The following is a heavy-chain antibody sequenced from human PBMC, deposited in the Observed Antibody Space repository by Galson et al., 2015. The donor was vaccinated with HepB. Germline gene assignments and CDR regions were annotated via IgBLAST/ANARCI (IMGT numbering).Heavy chain of an antibody. D-gene: IGHD3-3*01. CDR1: GGSISSYY. CDR2: IYTSGST. V-gene: IGHV4-4*07. Sequence: TLSLTCTVSGGSISSYYWSWIRQPAGKGLEWIGRIYTSGSTNYNPSLKSRVTMSVDTSKNQFSLKLSSVTAADTAVYYCARVFWAQKNYDSNSPRYYYYMDVWGKGTTVTVSS. J-gene: IGHJ6*03. CDR3: ARVFWAQKNYDSNSPRYYYYMDV.